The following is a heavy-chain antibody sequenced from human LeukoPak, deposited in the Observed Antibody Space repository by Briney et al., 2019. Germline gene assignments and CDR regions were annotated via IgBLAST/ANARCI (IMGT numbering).Heavy chain of an antibody. Sequence: GESLKISCQGSGYSFTSYWIGWVRQMPGKGLEWVGIIYPGNSDTRYSPSFQGQVTISADKSISTAYLQWSSLKASDTATYYCARQKGYDLYFFDYWGQGTLVTVSS. CDR1: GYSFTSYW. CDR2: IYPGNSDT. D-gene: IGHD3-3*01. V-gene: IGHV5-51*01. CDR3: ARQKGYDLYFFDY. J-gene: IGHJ4*02.